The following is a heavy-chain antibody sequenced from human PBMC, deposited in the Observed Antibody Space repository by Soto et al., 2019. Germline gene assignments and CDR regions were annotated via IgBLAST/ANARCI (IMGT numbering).Heavy chain of an antibody. CDR3: ARGDAVDKDDAFDI. V-gene: IGHV3-30-3*01. J-gene: IGHJ3*02. D-gene: IGHD6-19*01. Sequence: GWSLRLSCAASGFTFSSYAMHWVRQAPGKGLEWVAVISYDGSNKYYADSVKGRFTISRDNSKNTLYLQMNSLRAEDTAVYYCARGDAVDKDDAFDIWGQGTMVTVSS. CDR1: GFTFSSYA. CDR2: ISYDGSNK.